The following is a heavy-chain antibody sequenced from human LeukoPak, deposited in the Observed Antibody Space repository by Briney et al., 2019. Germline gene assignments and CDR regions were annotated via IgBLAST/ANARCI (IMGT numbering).Heavy chain of an antibody. D-gene: IGHD3-3*02. CDR1: GGTFSSYA. J-gene: IGHJ6*03. Sequence: SVKVSCKASGGTFSSYAISWVRQAPGQGLEWMGGIIPIFGTANYAQKFQGRVTITADKSTSTAYMELSSLRSEDTAVYYCARGREGGIYYYYYYYMDVWGKGTTVTISS. CDR2: IIPIFGTA. V-gene: IGHV1-69*06. CDR3: ARGREGGIYYYYYYYMDV.